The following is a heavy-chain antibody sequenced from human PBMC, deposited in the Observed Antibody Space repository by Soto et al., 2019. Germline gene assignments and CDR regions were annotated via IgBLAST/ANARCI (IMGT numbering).Heavy chain of an antibody. J-gene: IGHJ3*02. V-gene: IGHV3-48*01. CDR1: GFTFSSYS. Sequence: EVQLVESGGGLVQPGGSLRLSCAASGFTFSSYSMNWVRQAPGKGLEWVSYISSSSSTIYYADSVKGRFTISRDNAKNSLYLQMNSLRAEDTAVYYCARDLTSTEEYIDAFDIWGQGTMVTVSS. D-gene: IGHD5-12*01. CDR3: ARDLTSTEEYIDAFDI. CDR2: ISSSSSTI.